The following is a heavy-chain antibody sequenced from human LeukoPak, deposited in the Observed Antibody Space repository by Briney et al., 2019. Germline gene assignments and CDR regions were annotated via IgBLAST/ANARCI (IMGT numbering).Heavy chain of an antibody. CDR3: AKDLLTMVGGVTPEIDY. CDR2: IRYDGSNK. D-gene: IGHD3-10*01. Sequence: PGGSLRLSCAASGFTFSSYGMHWVRQAPGKGLEWVAFIRYDGSNKYYAESVKGRFTISRDNSKNTLYLQMNSLRAEDTAVYYCAKDLLTMVGGVTPEIDYWGQGTLVTVSS. CDR1: GFTFSSYG. V-gene: IGHV3-30*02. J-gene: IGHJ4*02.